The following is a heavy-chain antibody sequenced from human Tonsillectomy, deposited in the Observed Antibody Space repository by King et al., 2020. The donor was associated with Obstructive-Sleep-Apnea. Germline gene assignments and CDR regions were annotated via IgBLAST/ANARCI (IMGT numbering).Heavy chain of an antibody. CDR2: IKSKTAGGTT. CDR3: ATEGTVRILEWLGYY. J-gene: IGHJ4*02. V-gene: IGHV3-15*01. Sequence: VQLVESGGGLVKPGGALRLSCAASGFTFSNVWMSWVRQAPGKGLEWGGRIKSKTAGGTTDYAAPVKGRFSISRDDSKDTLYLQMNSLKTEDTAVYYCATEGTVRILEWLGYYWGQGTLVTASS. D-gene: IGHD3-3*01. CDR1: GFTFSNVW.